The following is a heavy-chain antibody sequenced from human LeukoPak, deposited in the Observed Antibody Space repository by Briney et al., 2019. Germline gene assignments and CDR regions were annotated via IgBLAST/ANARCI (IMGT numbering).Heavy chain of an antibody. CDR1: GGTFTIYI. D-gene: IGHD3-16*01. J-gene: IGHJ3*02. V-gene: IGHV1-69*05. CDR2: IIPIYGTT. Sequence: ASVKVSCKASGGTFTIYIMNWVRQVPGQGLEWMGGIIPIYGTTNYAQKFQGRVTITTDESTNTAYMELSSLRCEDTAVYYCARDGLGAFDIWGQGTMVTVSS. CDR3: ARDGLGAFDI.